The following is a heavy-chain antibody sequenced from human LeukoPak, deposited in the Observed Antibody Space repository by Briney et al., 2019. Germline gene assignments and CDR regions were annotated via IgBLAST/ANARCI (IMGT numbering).Heavy chain of an antibody. Sequence: VGSLRLSCAASGFTFSSYGMHWVRQAPGKGLEWVAVIWYDGSNKYYADSVKGRFTISRDNSKNTLYLQMNSLRAEDTAVYYCAKDGLTDSSSSNWFDPWGQGTLVTVSS. V-gene: IGHV3-33*06. J-gene: IGHJ5*02. CDR3: AKDGLTDSSSSNWFDP. CDR2: IWYDGSNK. D-gene: IGHD6-13*01. CDR1: GFTFSSYG.